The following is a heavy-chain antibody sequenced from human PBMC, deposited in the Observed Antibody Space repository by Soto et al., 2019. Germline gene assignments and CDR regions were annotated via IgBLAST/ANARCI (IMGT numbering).Heavy chain of an antibody. CDR1: GFTFGASA. V-gene: IGHV3-73*01. CDR2: IGSKGETYAT. Sequence: PGGSLRLSCAASGFTFGASALQWVRQASGKGLEWLGRIGSKGETYATTYAASVKGRFTISRDDSKKTAYLQMNNLRVEEKAVYYCVMRSFDGSGYYAYWGQGTLVTVSS. D-gene: IGHD3-22*01. CDR3: VMRSFDGSGYYAY. J-gene: IGHJ4*02.